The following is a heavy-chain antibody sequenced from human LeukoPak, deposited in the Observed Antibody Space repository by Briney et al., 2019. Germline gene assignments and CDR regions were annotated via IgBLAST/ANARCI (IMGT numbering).Heavy chain of an antibody. CDR1: GGSISSYY. Sequence: PSETLSLTCTVSGGSISSYYWSWIRQPPGKGLEWIGYIYYSGSTNYNPSLKSRVTISVDTSKNQFSLKLSSVTAADMAVYYCARVGLLWFGGFFDYWGQGTLVTVSS. CDR3: ARVGLLWFGGFFDY. CDR2: IYYSGST. V-gene: IGHV4-59*01. J-gene: IGHJ4*02. D-gene: IGHD3-10*01.